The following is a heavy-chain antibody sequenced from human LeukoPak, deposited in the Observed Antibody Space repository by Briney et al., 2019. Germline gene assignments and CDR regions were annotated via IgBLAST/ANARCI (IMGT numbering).Heavy chain of an antibody. D-gene: IGHD1-26*01. V-gene: IGHV3-7*01. CDR1: GFTFSSYW. J-gene: IGHJ4*03. CDR3: ARVQWELRGVGSYFAY. CDR2: IKQDGSEK. Sequence: PGGSLRLSCVVSGFTFSSYWMSWVRQAPGKGLEWVANIKQDGSEKYYVDSVKGRFTMSRDNAKNSLYLQMNSLRAEDTAVYYCARVQWELRGVGSYFAYSGQGALVTVSS.